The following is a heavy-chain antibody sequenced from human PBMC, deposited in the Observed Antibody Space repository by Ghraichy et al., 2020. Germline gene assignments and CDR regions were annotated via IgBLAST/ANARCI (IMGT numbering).Heavy chain of an antibody. J-gene: IGHJ6*03. CDR2: ISAYNGNT. CDR1: GYTFTSYG. D-gene: IGHD3-3*01. CDR3: ARSITIFGVGIYYMDV. V-gene: IGHV1-18*01. Sequence: ASVKVSCKASGYTFTSYGISWVRQAPGQGLEWMGWISAYNGNTNYAQKLQGRVTMTTDTSTSTAYMELRSLRSDDTAVYYCARSITIFGVGIYYMDVWGKGTTVTVSS.